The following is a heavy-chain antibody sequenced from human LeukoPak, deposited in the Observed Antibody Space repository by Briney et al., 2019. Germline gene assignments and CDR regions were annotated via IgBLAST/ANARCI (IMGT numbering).Heavy chain of an antibody. D-gene: IGHD2-2*01. Sequence: SVKVSCAASGDTFTSYAISWGRQAPRQGLGWMGGIIPIFGTANYAQKVQGRVTITTDESTSTAYMELSSLRSEDTAVYYCARGRYCSSTSWPDYYYYMDVWGKGTTVTVSS. V-gene: IGHV1-69*05. CDR2: IIPIFGTA. J-gene: IGHJ6*03. CDR3: ARGRYCSSTSWPDYYYYMDV. CDR1: GDTFTSYA.